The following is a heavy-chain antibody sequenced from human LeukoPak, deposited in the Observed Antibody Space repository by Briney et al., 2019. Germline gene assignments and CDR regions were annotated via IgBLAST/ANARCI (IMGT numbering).Heavy chain of an antibody. CDR3: ASFSKVGGRYYYYYMDV. Sequence: SVKVSCKASGGTFTSYAISWVRQAPGQGLEWMGGIIPIFGTANYAQKFQGRVTITSDESTSTAYMELSSLRSEDTAVYYCASFSKVGGRYYYYYMDVWGKGTTVTISS. J-gene: IGHJ6*03. CDR1: GGTFTSYA. V-gene: IGHV1-69*13. D-gene: IGHD1-26*01. CDR2: IIPIFGTA.